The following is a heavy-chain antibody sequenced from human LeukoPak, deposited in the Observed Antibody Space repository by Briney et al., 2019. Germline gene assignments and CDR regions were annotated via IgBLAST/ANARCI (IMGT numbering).Heavy chain of an antibody. Sequence: GASVKVSCKASGYTFTGHYMHWVRQAPGQGLEWMGWINSNGGGANYAQKFQGRVTMTTDTSTSTAYMELRSLRSDDTAVYYCARDLKSTLVAGGWYFDLWGRGTLVTVSS. D-gene: IGHD5-12*01. V-gene: IGHV1-2*02. CDR3: ARDLKSTLVAGGWYFDL. CDR1: GYTFTGHY. CDR2: INSNGGGA. J-gene: IGHJ2*01.